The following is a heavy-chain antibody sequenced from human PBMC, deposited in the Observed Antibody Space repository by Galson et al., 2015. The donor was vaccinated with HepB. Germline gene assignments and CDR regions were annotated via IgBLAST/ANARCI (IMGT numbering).Heavy chain of an antibody. V-gene: IGHV3-33*01. D-gene: IGHD3-10*01. CDR2: IWYDGSNK. CDR3: AREGTSITMVRGVTDYYYYYGMDV. CDR1: GFTSSSYG. Sequence: SLRLSCAASGFTSSSYGMHWVRQAPGKGLEWVAVIWYDGSNKYYADSVKGRFTISRDNSKNTLYLQMNSLRAEDTAVYYCAREGTSITMVRGVTDYYYYYGMDVWGQGTTVTVSS. J-gene: IGHJ6*02.